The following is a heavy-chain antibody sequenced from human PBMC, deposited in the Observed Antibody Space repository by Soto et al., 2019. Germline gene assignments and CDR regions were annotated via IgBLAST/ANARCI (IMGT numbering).Heavy chain of an antibody. CDR3: ASTYSTSWYWFDP. CDR2: IFSNDEK. J-gene: IGHJ5*02. V-gene: IGHV2-26*04. D-gene: IGHD6-13*01. CDR1: GFSLSNAGLG. Sequence: QVTVKESGPVLVKPTETLTLTCTVSGFSLSNAGLGVSWIRQPPGKALEWLAHIFSNDEKSYSTSLKSRLTISRDTSKSKVVLTMTIMDPVDTATYYCASTYSTSWYWFDPWGQGTLVTVAS.